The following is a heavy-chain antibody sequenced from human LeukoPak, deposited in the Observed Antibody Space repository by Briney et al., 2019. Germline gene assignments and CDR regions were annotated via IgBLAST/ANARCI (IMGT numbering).Heavy chain of an antibody. CDR2: IRYDGSNK. D-gene: IGHD3-22*01. J-gene: IGHJ4*02. Sequence: GGSLRLSCAASGFTFSSYGMHWVRQAPGKGLEWVAFIRYDGSNKYYADSVKGRFTISRDNSKNTLYLQMNSLRSDDTAVYYCARRPDSSGYYYLGYWGQGTLVTVSS. V-gene: IGHV3-30*02. CDR3: ARRPDSSGYYYLGY. CDR1: GFTFSSYG.